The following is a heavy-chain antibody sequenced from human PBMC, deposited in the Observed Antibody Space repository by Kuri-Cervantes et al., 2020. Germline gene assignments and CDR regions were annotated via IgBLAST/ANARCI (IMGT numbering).Heavy chain of an antibody. V-gene: IGHV3-74*01. CDR3: TTDFDYGDYASYYFDY. CDR2: INSDGSST. D-gene: IGHD4-17*01. CDR1: GFTFSSYW. Sequence: GGSLRLSCAASGFTFSSYWMHWVRQAPGKGPVWVSRINSDGSSTNYADSVKGRFTISRDNAKNTLYLQMNSLKTEDTAVYYCTTDFDYGDYASYYFDYWGQGTLVTVSS. J-gene: IGHJ4*02.